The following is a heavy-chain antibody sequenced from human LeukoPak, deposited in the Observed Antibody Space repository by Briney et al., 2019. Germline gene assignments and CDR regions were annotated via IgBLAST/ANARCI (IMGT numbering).Heavy chain of an antibody. J-gene: IGHJ4*02. V-gene: IGHV5-51*01. CDR3: ARWLGGANVDY. CDR2: IYPSDSDT. CDR1: GYSFNTYW. D-gene: IGHD4/OR15-4a*01. Sequence: KAGESLKISCNSYGYSFNTYWIAWVRQMPGKGLEWMGIIYPSDSDTRYSPSFQGQVTISAGKSISTAYLQWSSLKASDTAMYYCARWLGGANVDYWGQGTLVTVSS.